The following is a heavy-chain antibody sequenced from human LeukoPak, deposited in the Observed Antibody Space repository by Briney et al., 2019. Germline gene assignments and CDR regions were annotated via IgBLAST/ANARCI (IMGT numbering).Heavy chain of an antibody. D-gene: IGHD3-10*01. J-gene: IGHJ4*02. CDR1: GFTYSDYW. Sequence: GGSLRLSCVVSGFTYSDYWMGWVRQAPGEGLEWVANIKPDGSATYYVDSVKGRFTISRDNAKSSLSLQMSSLRVEDTAVYYCARWGGNAGLDYWGQGTLVTVSS. CDR2: IKPDGSAT. CDR3: ARWGGNAGLDY. V-gene: IGHV3-7*01.